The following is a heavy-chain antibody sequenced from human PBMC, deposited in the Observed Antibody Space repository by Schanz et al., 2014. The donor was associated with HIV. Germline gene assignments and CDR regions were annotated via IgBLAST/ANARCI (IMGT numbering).Heavy chain of an antibody. CDR1: GFSFSDTY. CDR3: ARPDYDFWVDV. CDR2: ISGSGNTI. Sequence: QVQLVESGGGLVKPGGSLRLSCAASGFSFSDTYMTWIRQAPGKGLEWVSYISGSGNTIYYADSVKGRFTISRDNAKNSLSLQMNSLRAEDTAVYYCARPDYDFWVDVWGQGTTVIVS. D-gene: IGHD3-3*01. J-gene: IGHJ6*02. V-gene: IGHV3-11*01.